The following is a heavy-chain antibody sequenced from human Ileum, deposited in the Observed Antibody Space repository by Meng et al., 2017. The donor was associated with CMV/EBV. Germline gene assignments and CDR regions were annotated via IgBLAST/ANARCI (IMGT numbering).Heavy chain of an antibody. J-gene: IGHJ4*02. V-gene: IGHV4-34*01. D-gene: IGHD3-22*01. CDR1: GGSFSYYY. CDR2: ISHSGST. Sequence: SETLSLTCAVHGGSFSYYYWSWIRQPPGKGLEWIGEISHSGSTNYISSLMSRVTILVDTSKNQFSLKLSSVTAADTAVYYCARGFYYDSNGFDWGQGTLVTVSS. CDR3: ARGFYYDSNGFD.